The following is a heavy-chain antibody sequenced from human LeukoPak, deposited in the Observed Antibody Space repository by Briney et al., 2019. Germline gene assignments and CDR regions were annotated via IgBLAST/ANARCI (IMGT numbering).Heavy chain of an antibody. J-gene: IGHJ4*02. CDR1: GFTFSSYA. CDR3: ARGGGIAAAGTPYYFDY. Sequence: PGGSLRLSCEASGFTFSSYAMSWVRQAPGKGLEWVAVISYDGSNKYYADSVKGRFTISRDNSKNTLYLQMNSLRAEDTAVYYCARGGGIAAAGTPYYFDYWGQGTLVTVSS. D-gene: IGHD6-13*01. V-gene: IGHV3-30-3*01. CDR2: ISYDGSNK.